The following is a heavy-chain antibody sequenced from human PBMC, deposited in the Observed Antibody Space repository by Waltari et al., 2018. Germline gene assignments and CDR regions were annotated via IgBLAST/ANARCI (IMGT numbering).Heavy chain of an antibody. CDR3: ARFRWFKGMFDY. V-gene: IGHV3-7*01. CDR2: IKQDGSEK. CDR1: GFTFSSYW. Sequence: EVQLVESGGGLVQPGGSLRLSCAASGFTFSSYWMSWVRQAPGKGLEWVANIKQDGSEKYDVDAVKGRYTISRDNAKNSLYLQMNSLRAEDTAVYYCARFRWFKGMFDYWGQGTLVTVSS. D-gene: IGHD2-15*01. J-gene: IGHJ4*02.